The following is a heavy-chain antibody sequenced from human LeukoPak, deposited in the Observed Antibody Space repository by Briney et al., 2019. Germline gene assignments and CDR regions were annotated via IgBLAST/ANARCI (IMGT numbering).Heavy chain of an antibody. V-gene: IGHV3-21*01. Sequence: GGSLRLSCAASGFTFSSYSMNWVRQAPGKGLEWASSISSSSSYIYYADSVKGRFTISRDNAKNSLYLQMNSLRAEDTAVYYCARLTSSGYPFDSWGQGTLVTVSS. CDR1: GFTFSSYS. CDR3: ARLTSSGYPFDS. J-gene: IGHJ4*02. D-gene: IGHD3-22*01. CDR2: ISSSSSYI.